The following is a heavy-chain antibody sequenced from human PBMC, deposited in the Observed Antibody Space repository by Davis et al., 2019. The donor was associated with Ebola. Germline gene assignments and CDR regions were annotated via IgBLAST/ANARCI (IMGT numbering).Heavy chain of an antibody. D-gene: IGHD5-24*01. J-gene: IGHJ4*02. CDR1: GFTFTIYA. V-gene: IGHV3-23*01. CDR2: LTRTGGTT. Sequence: PGGSLRLSCAASGFTFTIYAMSWVRQAPGKGLEWVSSLTRTGGTTYYSDSVKGRFTISRDNSQNTLYLQMSSLRTEDTAVYFCAKDRPNYYGTDGHYYRSGGDSWGLGTLVTVSS. CDR3: AKDRPNYYGTDGHYYRSGGDS.